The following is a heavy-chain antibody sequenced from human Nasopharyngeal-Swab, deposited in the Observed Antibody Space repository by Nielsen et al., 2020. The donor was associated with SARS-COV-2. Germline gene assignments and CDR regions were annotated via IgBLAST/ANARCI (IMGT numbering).Heavy chain of an antibody. CDR1: GGTFSSYA. CDR2: IIPIFGTA. D-gene: IGHD3-10*01. J-gene: IGHJ6*02. Sequence: SVKVSCKASGGTFSSYAISWVRQAPGQGLEWMGGIIPIFGTANYAQKFQGRVTITADESTSTAYMELSSLRSEDMAVYYCAREPHYHGSGGLRSGMDVWGQGTTVTVSS. V-gene: IGHV1-69*13. CDR3: AREPHYHGSGGLRSGMDV.